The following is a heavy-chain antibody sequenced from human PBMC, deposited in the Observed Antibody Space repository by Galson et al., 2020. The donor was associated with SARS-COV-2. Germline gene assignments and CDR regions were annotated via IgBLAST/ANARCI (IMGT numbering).Heavy chain of an antibody. J-gene: IGHJ3*02. CDR1: GYTFSSYG. D-gene: IGHD3-16*01. CDR2: ISGYNGNT. Sequence: ASVKVSCKASGYTFSSYGISWVRQAPGPRLEWMGWISGYNGNTNFEQKVRDRVTMTTDTSTSTAYMELRSLRYDDTAVYYCVRDESGGGRCESFVICGQGTMVTVSS. CDR3: VRDESGGGRCESFVI. V-gene: IGHV1-18*04.